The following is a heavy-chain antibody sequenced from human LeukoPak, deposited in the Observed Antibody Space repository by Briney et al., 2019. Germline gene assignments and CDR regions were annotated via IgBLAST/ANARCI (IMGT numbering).Heavy chain of an antibody. CDR3: ARRWLRFAYFDY. D-gene: IGHD5-12*01. CDR2: INHSGST. J-gene: IGHJ4*02. CDR1: GGSFSGYY. Sequence: SETLSLTCAVYGGSFSGYYWSWIRQPPGKGLEWIGEINHSGSTNYNPSLKSRVTISVDTSKNQFSLKLSSVTAADTAVYYCARRWLRFAYFDYWGQGTLVTVSS. V-gene: IGHV4-34*01.